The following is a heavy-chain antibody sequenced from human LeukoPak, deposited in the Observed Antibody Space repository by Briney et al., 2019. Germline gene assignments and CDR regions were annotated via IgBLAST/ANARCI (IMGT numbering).Heavy chain of an antibody. CDR2: ISGSGGST. CDR3: ASSTGSYYDNYFDY. V-gene: IGHV3-23*01. CDR1: GFTFSSYA. D-gene: IGHD3-10*01. Sequence: GGSLRLSCAASGFTFSSYAMSWVRQAPGKGLEWVSAISGSGGSTYYADSVKGRFTISRDNSKNTLYLQMSSLRAEDTAVYYCASSTGSYYDNYFDYWGQGTLVTVSS. J-gene: IGHJ4*02.